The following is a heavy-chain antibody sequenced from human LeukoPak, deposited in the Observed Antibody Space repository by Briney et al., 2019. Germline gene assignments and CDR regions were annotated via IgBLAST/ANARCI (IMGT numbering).Heavy chain of an antibody. J-gene: IGHJ4*02. V-gene: IGHV3-30*02. CDR3: AKSETSLVVPPDY. Sequence: GGSLRLSCAASGFTFSSYGMHWVRQAPGKGLEWVAFIRYDGSNKYYADSVKGRFTISRDNSKNTLYLQMNSLRAEDTAVYYCAKSETSLVVPPDYWGQGTLVTVSS. D-gene: IGHD2-2*01. CDR2: IRYDGSNK. CDR1: GFTFSSYG.